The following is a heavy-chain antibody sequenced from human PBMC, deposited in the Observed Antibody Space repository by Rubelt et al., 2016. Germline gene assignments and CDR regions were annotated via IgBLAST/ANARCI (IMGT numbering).Heavy chain of an antibody. D-gene: IGHD6-19*01. CDR3: ARDRDGWQWMATSLPDDSDN. CDR1: GGTFSSYA. J-gene: IGHJ3*02. CDR2: ISAYNGNT. Sequence: LVQSGAEVKKPGSSVKVSCKASGGTFSSYAISWVRQAPGQGLEWMGWISAYNGNTNYAQKLQGRVTMTTDTSTSTAYMELRILRSDDTAVYYCARDRDGWQWMATSLPDDSDNWGQGTMVTVSS. V-gene: IGHV1-18*01.